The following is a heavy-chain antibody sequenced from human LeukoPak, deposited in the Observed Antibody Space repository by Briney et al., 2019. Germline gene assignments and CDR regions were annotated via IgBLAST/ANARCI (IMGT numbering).Heavy chain of an antibody. CDR1: GFTFSSYA. D-gene: IGHD6-19*01. CDR3: AKDRGSGWSFDY. V-gene: IGHV3-23*01. CDR2: IPGSGDST. J-gene: IGHJ4*02. Sequence: QPGGSLRLSCAASGFTFSSYAMYWVRQAPGRGLEWVSAIPGSGDSTYYADSVKGRFAISRDNSNNMLYLQMNSLRAEDTAVYYCAKDRGSGWSFDYWGQGTLVTVSS.